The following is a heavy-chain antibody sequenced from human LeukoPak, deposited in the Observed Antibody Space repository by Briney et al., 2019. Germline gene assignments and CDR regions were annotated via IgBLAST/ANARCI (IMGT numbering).Heavy chain of an antibody. CDR3: ATSLLWFGELLADTDF. Sequence: SGGSLRLSCVASGFTLRSYPMHWVRQAPGEGLEWVAAISYDGGDKYYADSVRGRFTISRDNSKNTLYLEMSSLRAEDTAVYYCATSLLWFGELLADTDFWGQGSLVTVSS. CDR1: GFTLRSYP. D-gene: IGHD3-10*01. V-gene: IGHV3-30-3*01. J-gene: IGHJ4*02. CDR2: ISYDGGDK.